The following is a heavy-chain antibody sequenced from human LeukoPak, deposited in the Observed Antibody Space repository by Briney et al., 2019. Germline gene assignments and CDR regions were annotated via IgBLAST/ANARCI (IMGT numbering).Heavy chain of an antibody. V-gene: IGHV4-38-2*02. CDR3: ARGGGSFDY. J-gene: IGHJ4*02. Sequence: PSETLSLTCTVSGGSISSGYDWGWIRQPPGKGLEWIGSIYHSGSTYYNPSLKSRVTISVDTSKNQFSLKLSSVTAADTAVYYCARGGGSFDYWGQGTLVTVSS. D-gene: IGHD6-25*01. CDR1: GGSISSGYD. CDR2: IYHSGST.